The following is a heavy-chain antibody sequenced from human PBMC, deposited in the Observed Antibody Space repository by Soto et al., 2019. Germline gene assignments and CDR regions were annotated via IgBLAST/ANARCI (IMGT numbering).Heavy chain of an antibody. D-gene: IGHD2-8*02. V-gene: IGHV1-8*01. CDR1: GYTFTSND. CDR2: MNPKSGDA. Sequence: QVQLVQSGAEVKKPGASVKVSCKASGYTFTSNDIYWLRQAPGQGPEWMGWMNPKSGDARYAQKFQDRLIMTRNTSINTAYMELTSLTSEDTAVYYCARGRPGGGVKRSWFDPWGQGTLVTVSS. CDR3: ARGRPGGGVKRSWFDP. J-gene: IGHJ5*02.